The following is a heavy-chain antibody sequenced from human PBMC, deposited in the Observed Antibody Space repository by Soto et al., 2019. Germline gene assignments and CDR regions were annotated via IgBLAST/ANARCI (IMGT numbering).Heavy chain of an antibody. CDR1: GYTFTSYD. J-gene: IGHJ3*02. CDR3: ARAKGERYCSGGSCYPKGDAFDI. Sequence: DSVKXSCKASGYTFTSYDINWVRQATGQGLEWMGWMNPNSGNTGYAQKFQGRVTMTRNTSKSTANMELSSLRSEDTAVYYCARAKGERYCSGGSCYPKGDAFDIWGQGTMVTVSS. D-gene: IGHD2-15*01. V-gene: IGHV1-8*01. CDR2: MNPNSGNT.